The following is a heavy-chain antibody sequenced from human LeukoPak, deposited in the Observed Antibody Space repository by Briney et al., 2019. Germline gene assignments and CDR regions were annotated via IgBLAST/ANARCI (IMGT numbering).Heavy chain of an antibody. V-gene: IGHV4-59*08. D-gene: IGHD6-13*01. CDR1: GDSIGGFY. J-gene: IGHJ3*01. CDR3: AKGVRIASV. CDR2: IYYSGST. Sequence: TTSETLSLTCTVSGDSIGGFYWSWIRQPPGKGLEWIGYIYYSGSTKYNPSLESRVTISVDTSKNQFSLKLKSVTAADTAVYYCAKGVRIASVWGQGTMVTVSS.